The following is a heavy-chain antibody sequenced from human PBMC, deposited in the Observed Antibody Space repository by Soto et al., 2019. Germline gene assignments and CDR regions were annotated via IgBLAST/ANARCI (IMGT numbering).Heavy chain of an antibody. CDR3: ARGGASVTTPFDY. CDR1: GFAFSAPY. Sequence: QVQLVESGGGLVKPGGSLRLSCAASGFAFSAPYMSWIRQAPGKGLEWISYISSSGSTIYYADSVKGRFTISRDNAKKSLYLQMDSLTADDTAVYYCARGGASVTTPFDYWGQGTQVTVSS. D-gene: IGHD4-17*01. V-gene: IGHV3-11*01. CDR2: ISSSGSTI. J-gene: IGHJ4*02.